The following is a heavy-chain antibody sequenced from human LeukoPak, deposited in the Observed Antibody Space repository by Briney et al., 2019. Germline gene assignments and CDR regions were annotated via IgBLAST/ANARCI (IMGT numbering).Heavy chain of an antibody. CDR2: IYYSGST. CDR3: ARGYGGNSIFFQH. J-gene: IGHJ1*01. D-gene: IGHD4-23*01. V-gene: IGHV4-61*08. CDR1: GGSISSGGYY. Sequence: SETLSLTCAVSGGSISSGGYYWSWIRQPPGKGLEWIGYIYYSGSTNYNPSLKSRVTISVDTSKNQFSLKLSSVTAADTAVYYCARGYGGNSIFFQHWGQGTLVTVSS.